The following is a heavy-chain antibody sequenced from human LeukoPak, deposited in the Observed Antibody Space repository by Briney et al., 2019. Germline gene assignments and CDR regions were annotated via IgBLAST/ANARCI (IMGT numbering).Heavy chain of an antibody. CDR1: GFTFSTYS. J-gene: IGHJ4*02. V-gene: IGHV3-23*01. CDR2: NPSGDST. D-gene: IGHD6-19*01. Sequence: GGPLRLSCAASGFTFSTYSMTWVRQGPGKGLEWVSSNPSGDSTFYADSVKGRFTISRDNSKNTLYLQMSSLRTEDTAIYYCAKDVVPDSGWDLDYWGQGTLVTVSS. CDR3: AKDVVPDSGWDLDY.